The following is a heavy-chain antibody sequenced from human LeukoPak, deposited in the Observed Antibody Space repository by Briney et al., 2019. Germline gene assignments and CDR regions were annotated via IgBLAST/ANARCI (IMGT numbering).Heavy chain of an antibody. D-gene: IGHD3-9*01. V-gene: IGHV4-31*03. CDR1: GGSISSGGYY. J-gene: IGHJ4*02. Sequence: PSQTLSLTCTVSGGSISSGGYYWSWIRQHPGKGLDSIGYIYYSGSTYYNPSLRSRVTISVDTSKNQFSLKLRSVTAADTAVYYCARGRYAILSSWQRFDYWGQGTLVTVSS. CDR3: ARGRYAILSSWQRFDY. CDR2: IYYSGST.